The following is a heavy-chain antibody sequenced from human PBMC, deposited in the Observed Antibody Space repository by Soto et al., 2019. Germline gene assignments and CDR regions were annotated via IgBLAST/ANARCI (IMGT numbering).Heavy chain of an antibody. V-gene: IGHV3-33*01. D-gene: IGHD4-17*01. CDR3: ARDPLVTTVTTKYYYYGMDV. CDR1: GFTFSSYG. J-gene: IGHJ6*02. Sequence: QVQLVESGGGGVQPGRSLRLSCAASGFTFSSYGMHWVRQAPGKGLEWVAVIWYDGSNKYYADSVKGRFTISRDNSKNTLYLQMNSLRAEDTAVYYCARDPLVTTVTTKYYYYGMDVWGQGTTVTVSS. CDR2: IWYDGSNK.